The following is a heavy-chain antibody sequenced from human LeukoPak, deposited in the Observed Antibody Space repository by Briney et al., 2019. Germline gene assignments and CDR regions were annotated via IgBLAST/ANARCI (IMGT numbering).Heavy chain of an antibody. D-gene: IGHD3-10*01. CDR1: GDTVSSKIAT. J-gene: IGHJ6*03. CDR3: AREPTVSGSYYGYYYMDV. CDR2: TYIRSKWYN. Sequence: SQTLSLTSAISGDTVSSKIATSDWIRPSPPRGLWWRWRTYIRSKWYNDYAVSVKSRITINPDTSKNQFPLQLNSVTPEDTAVYYCAREPTVSGSYYGYYYMDVWGKGTTVTVCS. V-gene: IGHV6-1*01.